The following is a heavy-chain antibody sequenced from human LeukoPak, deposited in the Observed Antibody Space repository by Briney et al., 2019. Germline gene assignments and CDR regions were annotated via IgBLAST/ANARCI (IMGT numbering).Heavy chain of an antibody. V-gene: IGHV4-59*01. Sequence: SETLSLTCTVSGGSISSYYWSWIRQPPGKGLEWIGYIYYSGSTNYNPSLKSRVTISVDTSKNQFSLKLSSVTAADTAVYYCARATPRYSSSWYYYFDYWGQGTLVTVPS. D-gene: IGHD6-13*01. CDR2: IYYSGST. CDR3: ARATPRYSSSWYYYFDY. J-gene: IGHJ4*02. CDR1: GGSISSYY.